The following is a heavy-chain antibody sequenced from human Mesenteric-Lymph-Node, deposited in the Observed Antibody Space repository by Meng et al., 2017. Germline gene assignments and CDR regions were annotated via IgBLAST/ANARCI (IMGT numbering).Heavy chain of an antibody. Sequence: SLKISCAASGFTFDDYAIHWVRQAPGKGLEWVSGISWRSGNVAYADAVKGRFTISRDNAKNSLYLHMNNLRTEDTAFYYCAKDMGFGWGSHYYYYPMDVWGQGTTVTVSS. CDR3: AKDMGFGWGSHYYYYPMDV. V-gene: IGHV3-9*01. CDR1: GFTFDDYA. CDR2: ISWRSGNV. J-gene: IGHJ6*02. D-gene: IGHD3-16*01.